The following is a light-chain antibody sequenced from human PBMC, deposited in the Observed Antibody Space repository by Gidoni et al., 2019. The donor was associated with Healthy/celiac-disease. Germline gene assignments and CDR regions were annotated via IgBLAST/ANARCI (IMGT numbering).Light chain of an antibody. Sequence: QPALTQPAYVSGSPGQSIPISCTGTSSDVGSYNLVSWYQQHPGKAPKLMIYEVRKRPSGVSNRFSGSKSGNTASLTISGLQAEDEADYYCCSYAGSSTPYVFGTGTKVTVL. V-gene: IGLV2-23*02. CDR1: SSDVGSYNL. CDR3: CSYAGSSTPYV. CDR2: EVR. J-gene: IGLJ1*01.